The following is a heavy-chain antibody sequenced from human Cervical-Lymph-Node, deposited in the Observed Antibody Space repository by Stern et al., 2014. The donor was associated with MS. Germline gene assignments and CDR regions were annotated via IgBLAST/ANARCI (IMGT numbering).Heavy chain of an antibody. V-gene: IGHV3-48*01. J-gene: IGHJ4*02. CDR1: GFNFSDYS. CDR2: ISSRGTTI. Sequence: EVQLLESGGGLVQPGGSLRLSCAPSGFNFSDYSFNWVRQAPGKGLDWVSYISSRGTTIYYADSVKGRFTISRNNAENSLYLQMNRLRAEDTAIYYCARDFFGSGTYLQGQDYWGQGTLVTVSS. D-gene: IGHD3-10*01. CDR3: ARDFFGSGTYLQGQDY.